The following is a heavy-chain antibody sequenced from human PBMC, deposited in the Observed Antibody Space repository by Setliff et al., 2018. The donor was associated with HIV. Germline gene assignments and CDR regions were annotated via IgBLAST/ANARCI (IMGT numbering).Heavy chain of an antibody. Sequence: SETLSLTCTVSGGSISSHYWTWIPQHPGKELEWIGSLYSSGSPNYNPTFRSLVTISVDTSKNQFSLKLTSVTGADTAVYYCARPLTTSYNFWGDAFSIWGQGTMVTVSS. D-gene: IGHD3-3*01. J-gene: IGHJ3*02. CDR1: GGSISSHY. CDR2: LYSSGSP. V-gene: IGHV4-59*08. CDR3: ARPLTTSYNFWGDAFSI.